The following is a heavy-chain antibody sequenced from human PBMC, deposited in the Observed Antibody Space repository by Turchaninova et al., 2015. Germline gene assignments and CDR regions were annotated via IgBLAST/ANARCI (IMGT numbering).Heavy chain of an antibody. Sequence: QVQLVQSGAEVKKPGASVKVSCKASGYTFTGYYIHWVRQNPGQGLEGRGQINPNSGGTNYAKRFQGSVTMTRDTSLSTAYMELSRLTSDDTAVYYCARVGSGDFWSGDWGQGTLVTVSS. CDR2: INPNSGGT. D-gene: IGHD3-3*01. CDR1: GYTFTGYY. V-gene: IGHV1-2*06. CDR3: ARVGSGDFWSGD. J-gene: IGHJ4*02.